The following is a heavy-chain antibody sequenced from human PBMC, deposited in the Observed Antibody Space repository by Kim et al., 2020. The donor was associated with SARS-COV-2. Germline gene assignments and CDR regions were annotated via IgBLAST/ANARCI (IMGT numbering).Heavy chain of an antibody. D-gene: IGHD3-16*01. CDR1: GFTFSSYW. CDR2: INEDGSVT. V-gene: IGHV3-7*01. J-gene: IGHJ4*02. Sequence: GGSLRLFCAASGFTFSSYWMTWARQAPGKGLEWMANINEDGSVTYYVDYVKGRFTISRDNARNSLFLQINTLTAEDTAVYLCARGANYVWDYLGQGTLVTVSS. CDR3: ARGANYVWDY.